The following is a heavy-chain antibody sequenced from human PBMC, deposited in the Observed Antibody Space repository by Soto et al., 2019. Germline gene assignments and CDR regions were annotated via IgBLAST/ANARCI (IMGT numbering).Heavy chain of an antibody. CDR1: GGSIGSYY. CDR2: IYYSGST. Sequence: SETLSLTCTVSGGSIGSYYGYWIRKPPGKGLEWIGYIYYSGSTYYNPSLKSRVTISVDTSKNQFSLKLSSVTAADTAVYYCARDKRVYYYYYYMDVWGKGTTVTVSS. CDR3: ARDKRVYYYYYYMDV. V-gene: IGHV4-59*06. J-gene: IGHJ6*03.